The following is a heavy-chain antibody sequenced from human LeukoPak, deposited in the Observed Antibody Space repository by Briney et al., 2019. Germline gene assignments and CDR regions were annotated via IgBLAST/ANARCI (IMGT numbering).Heavy chain of an antibody. Sequence: PSETLSLTCAVYGGSFSGYYWSWIRQPPGKGLEWIGRIYTSGSTYYNPSLKSRVTISVDTSKNQFSLKLSSVTAADTAVYYCARTTEAHSWRTRYYDYYMDVWGKGTTVTVSS. V-gene: IGHV4-59*10. CDR2: IYTSGST. J-gene: IGHJ6*03. CDR3: ARTTEAHSWRTRYYDYYMDV. D-gene: IGHD6-13*01. CDR1: GGSFSGYY.